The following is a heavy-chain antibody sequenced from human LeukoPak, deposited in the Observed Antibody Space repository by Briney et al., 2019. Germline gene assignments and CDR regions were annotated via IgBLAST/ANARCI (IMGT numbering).Heavy chain of an antibody. V-gene: IGHV1-69*05. J-gene: IGHJ4*02. CDR3: ARPSVGHYFDY. CDR2: VIPIFGTA. Sequence: SVKVSCKASGGTFSSYAICWVRQAPGQGLEWMGRVIPIFGTANYAQKFQGRVTITTDESTSTAYMELSSLRSEDTAVYYCARPSVGHYFDYWGQGTLVTVSS. CDR1: GGTFSSYA.